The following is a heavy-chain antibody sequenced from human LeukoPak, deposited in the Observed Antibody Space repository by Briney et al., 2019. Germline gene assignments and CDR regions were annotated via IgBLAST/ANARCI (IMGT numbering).Heavy chain of an antibody. J-gene: IGHJ6*03. CDR1: GGTFSSYA. CDR2: IIPIFGTA. Sequence: ASVKVSCKASGGTFSSYAISWVRQAPGQGLEWMGRIIPIFGTANYAQEFQGRVTITTDESTSTAYMELSSLRSEDTAVYYCASGGRISTIFGVVITPFYYYYYMDVWGKGTTVTVSS. D-gene: IGHD3-3*01. CDR3: ASGGRISTIFGVVITPFYYYYYMDV. V-gene: IGHV1-69*05.